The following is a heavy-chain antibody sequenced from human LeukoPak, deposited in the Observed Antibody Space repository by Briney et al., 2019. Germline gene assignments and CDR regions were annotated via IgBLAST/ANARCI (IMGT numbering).Heavy chain of an antibody. CDR3: ARLRGSGSVRGWFDP. Sequence: HGESLKISCKGSGYSFTSYWIGWVRQMPGKGLEWMGIIYPGDSDTRYSPSFQGQVTISADKSISTAYLQWSSLKASDTAMYYCARLRGSGSVRGWFDPWGQGTLVTVSS. CDR1: GYSFTSYW. CDR2: IYPGDSDT. V-gene: IGHV5-51*01. D-gene: IGHD6-19*01. J-gene: IGHJ5*02.